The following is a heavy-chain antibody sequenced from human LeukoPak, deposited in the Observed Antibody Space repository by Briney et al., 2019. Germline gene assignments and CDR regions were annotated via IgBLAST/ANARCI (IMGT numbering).Heavy chain of an antibody. Sequence: ASVKVSCKASGYTFTSYDINWVRQATGQGLEWVGWMNPNSGNTGYAQKFQGRVTMTRNTSISTAYMELSSLRSEDTAVYYCARVDYGSGSYYNFVKDYWGQGTLVTVSS. CDR1: GYTFTSYD. V-gene: IGHV1-8*01. CDR2: MNPNSGNT. J-gene: IGHJ4*02. CDR3: ARVDYGSGSYYNFVKDY. D-gene: IGHD3-10*01.